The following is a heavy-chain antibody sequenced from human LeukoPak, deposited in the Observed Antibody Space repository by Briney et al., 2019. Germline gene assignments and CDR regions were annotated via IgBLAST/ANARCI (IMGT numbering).Heavy chain of an antibody. V-gene: IGHV1-69*13. CDR1: GGTFSSYA. CDR2: IIPIFGTA. J-gene: IGHJ5*02. Sequence: ASVKVSCKASGGTFSSYAISWVRQAPGQGLEWMGGIIPIFGTANYAQKFQGRVTITADESTSTAYMELSSLRSEDTAVYYCAREGQRGLGPNNWFDPWGQGTLVTVSS. CDR3: AREGQRGLGPNNWFDP. D-gene: IGHD6-25*01.